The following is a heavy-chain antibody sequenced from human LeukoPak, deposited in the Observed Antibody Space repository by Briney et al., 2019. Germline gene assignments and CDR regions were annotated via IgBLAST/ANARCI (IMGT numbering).Heavy chain of an antibody. D-gene: IGHD6-19*01. V-gene: IGHV4-59*01. CDR2: IHYSGST. CDR1: GGSISIYY. J-gene: IGHJ2*01. Sequence: SSETLSLTCTVSGGSISIYYWSWIRQPPGKGLEWIGYIHYSGSTNYNPSLKSRVTISVDTSKNQFSLKLSSVTAADTAVYYCARAKGPYSSGCFDLWGRGTLVTVSS. CDR3: ARAKGPYSSGCFDL.